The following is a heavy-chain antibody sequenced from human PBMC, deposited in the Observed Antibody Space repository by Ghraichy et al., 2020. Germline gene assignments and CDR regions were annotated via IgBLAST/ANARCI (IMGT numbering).Heavy chain of an antibody. CDR1: GGSISSSNYY. CDR2: INYSGST. J-gene: IGHJ6*03. CDR3: ARLGYCTSGSCPFHHYYYYMDV. D-gene: IGHD2-15*01. V-gene: IGHV4-39*01. Sequence: SETLSLTCTVSGGSISSSNYYWGWIRQPPGKGLEWIGNINYSGSTYYNPSLQSRLTMSADTSKNELSLKLSSVAAADTAVYYCARLGYCTSGSCPFHHYYYYMDVWGKGTTVSVSS.